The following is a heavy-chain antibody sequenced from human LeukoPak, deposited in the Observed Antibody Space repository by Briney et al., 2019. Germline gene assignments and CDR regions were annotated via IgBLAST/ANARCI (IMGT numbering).Heavy chain of an antibody. V-gene: IGHV4-31*03. CDR3: ARGGYSYGLDY. J-gene: IGHJ4*02. CDR2: IYYSGST. CDR1: GGSISSGGYY. Sequence: SETLSLTCTVSGGSISSGGYYWSWIRQHPGKGLEWIGYIYYSGSTYYNPSLKSRVTISVDTSKNQFSLKLSSVTAADTAVYYCARGGYSYGLDYWGQGTLVTVSS. D-gene: IGHD5-18*01.